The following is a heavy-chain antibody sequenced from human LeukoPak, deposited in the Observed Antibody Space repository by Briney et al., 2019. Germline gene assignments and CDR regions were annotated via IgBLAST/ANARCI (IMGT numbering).Heavy chain of an antibody. CDR1: GFSFDDYA. Sequence: PGGSLRLSCAASGFSFDDYAMPWVRQAPGKGLEWVSGISWNSGSIGYADSVKGRFTISRDNAKNSLDLQMNSLRAEDTAVYFCARRDYYFDYWGQGILVTVSS. CDR2: ISWNSGSI. V-gene: IGHV3-9*01. J-gene: IGHJ4*02. CDR3: ARRDYYFDY.